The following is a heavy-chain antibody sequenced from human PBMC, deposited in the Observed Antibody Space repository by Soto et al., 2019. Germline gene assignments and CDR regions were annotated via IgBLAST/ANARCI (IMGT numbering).Heavy chain of an antibody. CDR2: IKSKTDGGTT. D-gene: IGHD2-2*03. CDR1: GFTFNNAW. J-gene: IGHJ5*02. Sequence: EVQLVESGGGLVKPGGSLRLSCAASGFTFNNAWMNWVRKAPGKGLEWVGRIKSKTDGGTTDYAAPVKGRFTISRDVSQNTLFLQMNSLKTEDTAVYYCTTEVVGYASGGGSWGQGTLVTVSS. CDR3: TTEVVGYASGGGS. V-gene: IGHV3-15*07.